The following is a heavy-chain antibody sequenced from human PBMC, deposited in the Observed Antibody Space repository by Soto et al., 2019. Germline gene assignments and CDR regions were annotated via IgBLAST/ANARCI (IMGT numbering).Heavy chain of an antibody. J-gene: IGHJ2*01. CDR1: GGSISSSSYY. CDR2: IYYSGST. D-gene: IGHD1-26*01. CDR3: ARQGSYVLTTYWYFDL. V-gene: IGHV4-39*01. Sequence: QLQLQESGPGLVKPSETLSLTCTVSGGSISSSSYYWGWIRQPPGKGLEWIGSIYYSGSTYYNPSLKSRVTISVDTSKTQFSLKLSYVTAADTAVYYCARQGSYVLTTYWYFDLWGRGTLVTVSS.